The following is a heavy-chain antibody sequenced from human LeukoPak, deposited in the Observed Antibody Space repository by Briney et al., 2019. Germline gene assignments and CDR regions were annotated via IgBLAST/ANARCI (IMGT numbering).Heavy chain of an antibody. D-gene: IGHD3-22*01. Sequence: GGSLRLSCAASGFTFNNYAMHWVRQAPGKGLKWVAVISYDGSNKYYADSVKGRFTISRDNSKNTLHLQMNSLRAGDTAVYYCARTGYYYDSSGYYPAPDYWGQGTLVSVSS. V-gene: IGHV3-30*04. CDR3: ARTGYYYDSSGYYPAPDY. CDR2: ISYDGSNK. J-gene: IGHJ4*02. CDR1: GFTFNNYA.